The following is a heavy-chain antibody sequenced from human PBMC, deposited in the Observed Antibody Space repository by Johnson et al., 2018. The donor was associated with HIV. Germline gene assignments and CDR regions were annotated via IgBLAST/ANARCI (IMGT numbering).Heavy chain of an antibody. CDR3: ARDMFGRYYYDSSGYSDDAFDI. Sequence: VQLVESGGGLVQPGGSLRLSCAASGFTVSSNYMSWVRQAPGKGLEWVSVIYSGGSTYYADSVKGRFTIHRDNSKNTLYLQMNSLRAEDTALYYCARDMFGRYYYDSSGYSDDAFDIWGQGTMVTVSS. V-gene: IGHV3-66*02. CDR2: IYSGGST. J-gene: IGHJ3*02. CDR1: GFTVSSNY. D-gene: IGHD3-22*01.